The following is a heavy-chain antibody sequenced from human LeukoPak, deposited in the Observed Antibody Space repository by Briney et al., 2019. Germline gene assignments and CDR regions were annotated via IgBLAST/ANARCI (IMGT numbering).Heavy chain of an antibody. J-gene: IGHJ6*03. V-gene: IGHV1-8*01. CDR1: GYTFTSYD. CDR3: ARGARITIFGVPRDYMDV. Sequence: ASVKVSCKASGYTFTSYDINWVRQATGQGLEWMGWMNPNSGNTNYAQKLQGRVTMTTDTSTSTAYMELRSLRSDDTAVYYCARGARITIFGVPRDYMDVWGKGTTVTVSS. CDR2: MNPNSGNT. D-gene: IGHD3-3*01.